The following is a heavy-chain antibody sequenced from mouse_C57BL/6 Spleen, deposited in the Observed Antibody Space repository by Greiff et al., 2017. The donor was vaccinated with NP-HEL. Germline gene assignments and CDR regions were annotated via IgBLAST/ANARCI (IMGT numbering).Heavy chain of an antibody. CDR1: GYTFTSYW. CDR2: INPSDSET. Sequence: QVQLQQPGAELVRPGSSVKLSCKASGYTFTSYWMHWVKQRPIQGLEWIGNINPSDSETHYNQKFKDKATLTVDKSSSTAYMKLSSLTSEDSAVYYCARATTVAYAMDYWGQGTSVTVSS. CDR3: ARATTVAYAMDY. V-gene: IGHV1-52*01. D-gene: IGHD1-1*01. J-gene: IGHJ4*01.